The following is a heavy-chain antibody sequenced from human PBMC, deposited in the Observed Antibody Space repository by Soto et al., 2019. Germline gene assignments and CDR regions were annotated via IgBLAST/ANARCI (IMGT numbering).Heavy chain of an antibody. V-gene: IGHV3-23*01. CDR3: AKDLARVAAAGFFDN. D-gene: IGHD6-13*01. J-gene: IGHJ4*02. Sequence: DVQLLESGGGLVQPGGSLRLSCAASGFSFSSYAMSWVRQAPGKGLEWVSSISGSGGSTHYADSVKGRFTISRDNSKNTLYLQMNSLRAEDTAVYYCAKDLARVAAAGFFDNWGQGTLVTVSS. CDR1: GFSFSSYA. CDR2: ISGSGGST.